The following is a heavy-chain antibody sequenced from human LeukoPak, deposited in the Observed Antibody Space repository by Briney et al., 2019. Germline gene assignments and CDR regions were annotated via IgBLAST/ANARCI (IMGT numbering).Heavy chain of an antibody. V-gene: IGHV4-59*01. J-gene: IGHJ4*02. Sequence: SEILSLTCTVSGGSINGFYWSWIRQPPGKGLEWIGYIYYTGTTDYNPSLKSRVTISVDTSNNLFSLKMRSVTAVDTAVYYCARDGAGSNWQYFDSWGQGTLVTVSS. D-gene: IGHD6-13*01. CDR3: ARDGAGSNWQYFDS. CDR1: GGSINGFY. CDR2: IYYTGTT.